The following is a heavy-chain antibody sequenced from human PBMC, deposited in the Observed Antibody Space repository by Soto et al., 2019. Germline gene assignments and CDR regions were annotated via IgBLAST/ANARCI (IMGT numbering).Heavy chain of an antibody. CDR3: ARVRVRGVIINAFDI. CDR2: INPNSGGT. V-gene: IGHV1-2*04. J-gene: IGHJ3*02. Sequence: ASVKVSCKASGYTFTGYYMHWVRQAPGQGLEWMGWINPNSGGTNYAQKFQGWVTMTRDTSISTAYMELSRLRSDDTAVYYCARVRVRGVIINAFDIWGQGTMVTVSS. D-gene: IGHD3-10*01. CDR1: GYTFTGYY.